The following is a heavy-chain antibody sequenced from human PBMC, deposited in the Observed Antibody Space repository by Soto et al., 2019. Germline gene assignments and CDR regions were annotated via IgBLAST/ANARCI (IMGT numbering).Heavy chain of an antibody. D-gene: IGHD6-13*01. Sequence: GGSLRLSCAASGFTFSSYSMNWVRQAPGKGLEWVSSISSSSSYIYYADSVKGRFTISRDNAKNSLYLQMNSLRAEDTAVYYCAREFLSSSWYYIGYWGQGTLVPVSS. CDR1: GFTFSSYS. CDR3: AREFLSSSWYYIGY. J-gene: IGHJ4*02. V-gene: IGHV3-21*01. CDR2: ISSSSSYI.